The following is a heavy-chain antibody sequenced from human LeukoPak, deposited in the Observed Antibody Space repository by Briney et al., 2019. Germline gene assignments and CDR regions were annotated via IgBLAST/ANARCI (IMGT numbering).Heavy chain of an antibody. J-gene: IGHJ6*02. V-gene: IGHV1-46*01. D-gene: IGHD6-19*01. CDR3: ARDDVAVAGPNYGMDV. CDR1: GYTFTSYY. Sequence: ASVKVSCKASGYTFTSYYMHWVRQAPGQGLEWMGIINPSGGSTSYAQKLQGRVTMTTDTSTSTAYMELRSLRSDDTAVYYCARDDVAVAGPNYGMDVWGQGTTVTVSS. CDR2: INPSGGST.